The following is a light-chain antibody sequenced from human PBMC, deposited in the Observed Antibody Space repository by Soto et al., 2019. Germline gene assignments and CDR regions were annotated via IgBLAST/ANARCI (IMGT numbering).Light chain of an antibody. CDR2: WAS. CDR1: QSVFFNSNNKNY. V-gene: IGKV4-1*01. Sequence: DIVMTQSPDSLAVSLGERATINCKSSQSVFFNSNNKNYLAWCQQKPGQPPKLLIYWASTRESGVPDRFSGSGAGTDFTPTISSLQAGDVAVYYCQQYYHIPPTFGLGTKVEI. J-gene: IGKJ1*01. CDR3: QQYYHIPPT.